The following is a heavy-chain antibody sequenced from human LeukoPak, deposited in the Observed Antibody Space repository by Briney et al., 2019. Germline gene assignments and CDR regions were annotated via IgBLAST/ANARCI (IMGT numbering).Heavy chain of an antibody. CDR2: IKQDGSEK. D-gene: IGHD3-22*01. V-gene: IGHV3-7*01. CDR1: GFTFSSYW. J-gene: IGHJ4*02. CDR3: ARVGYYYHY. Sequence: PGGSLRLSCAASGFTFSSYWMSWGRQAPGKGLEWVATIKQDGSEKDFVDSVKGRFTISRDNAKNSLYLQMNSLRAEDTALYYCARVGYYYHYWGQGTWSPSPQ.